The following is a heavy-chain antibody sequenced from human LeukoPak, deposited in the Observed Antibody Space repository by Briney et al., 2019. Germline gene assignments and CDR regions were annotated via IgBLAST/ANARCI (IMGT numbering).Heavy chain of an antibody. CDR2: IYHSGST. Sequence: SETLSLTCALSGGSISSGGYSWSWIRQPPGKGLEWIGYIYHSGSTYYNPSLKSRVTISVDRSKNQFSLKLSSVTAADTAVYYCARSEITFGGVIVSFDYWGQGTLVTVSS. V-gene: IGHV4-30-2*01. J-gene: IGHJ4*02. D-gene: IGHD3-16*02. CDR3: ARSEITFGGVIVSFDY. CDR1: GGSISSGGYS.